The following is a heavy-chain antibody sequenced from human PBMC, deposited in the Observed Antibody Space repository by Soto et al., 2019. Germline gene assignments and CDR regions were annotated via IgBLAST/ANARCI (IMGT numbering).Heavy chain of an antibody. V-gene: IGHV4-30-4*01. J-gene: IGHJ6*02. Sequence: SETLSLTCTVSGGSISSDDYYWSWIRQPPGNGLEWLGYIYYSGSTYYSPSLKSRVTISVDTSKNQVSLKLSSVTAADTAVYYCARYQGSWYLYYGMDVWGQGTTVTVSS. CDR2: IYYSGST. CDR3: ARYQGSWYLYYGMDV. D-gene: IGHD6-13*01. CDR1: GGSISSDDYY.